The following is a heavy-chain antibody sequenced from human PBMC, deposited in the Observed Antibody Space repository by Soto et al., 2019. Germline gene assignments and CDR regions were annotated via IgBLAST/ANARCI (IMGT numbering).Heavy chain of an antibody. CDR2: MNPNSGNT. Sequence: ASVKVSCKASGYTFTSYDINWVRQATGQGLEWMGWMNPNSGNTGYAQKFQGRVTMTRNTSISTAYMELSNLRSEDTAVYYCARGRGSGLIAMVRGVTNMDVWGKGTTVTVSS. CDR1: GYTFTSYD. D-gene: IGHD3-10*01. V-gene: IGHV1-8*01. CDR3: ARGRGSGLIAMVRGVTNMDV. J-gene: IGHJ6*03.